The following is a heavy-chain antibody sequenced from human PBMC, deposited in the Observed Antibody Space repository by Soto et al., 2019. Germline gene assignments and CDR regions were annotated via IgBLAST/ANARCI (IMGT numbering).Heavy chain of an antibody. Sequence: RLLPGTGLERIGYFYYSGSTNYNPSLKSRVTISVDTSKNQFSLKLSSVTAADTAVYYCSRCVVTATASFAEFDYWG. V-gene: IGHV4-59*01. D-gene: IGHD5-18*01. CDR2: FYYSGST. J-gene: IGHJ4*01. CDR3: SRCVVTATASFAEFDY.